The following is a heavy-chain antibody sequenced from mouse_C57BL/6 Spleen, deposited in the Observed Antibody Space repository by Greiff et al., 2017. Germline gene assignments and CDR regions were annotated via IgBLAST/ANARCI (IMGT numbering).Heavy chain of an antibody. J-gene: IGHJ3*01. V-gene: IGHV1-53*01. CDR3: ASVYYGNDWFAY. D-gene: IGHD2-1*01. CDR2: INTSNGGT. Sequence: VQLQQPGPELVKPGASVTLSCKASGYTFTSYWMHWVKQRPGQGLEWIGEINTSNGGTNYNATFKSKATMTGDKSSSTAYMQLSSLTSEDSAVYSCASVYYGNDWFAYWGQGTLVTVSA. CDR1: GYTFTSYW.